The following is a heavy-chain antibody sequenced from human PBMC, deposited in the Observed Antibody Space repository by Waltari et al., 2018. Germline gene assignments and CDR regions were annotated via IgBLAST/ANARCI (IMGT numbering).Heavy chain of an antibody. Sequence: QVQLQESGPGLVKASETLSLTCSVSGGSISGYFWSWVRKPAGKGLEWIGRIFTSGSPNYNPTLKSRVTMSLDTSNNQFSLRLSSVTAADTGVYYCARHRRLRNKFYYDIDVWGQGTTVSLSS. J-gene: IGHJ6*02. CDR2: IFTSGSP. CDR1: GGSISGYF. CDR3: ARHRRLRNKFYYDIDV. D-gene: IGHD3-16*01. V-gene: IGHV4-4*07.